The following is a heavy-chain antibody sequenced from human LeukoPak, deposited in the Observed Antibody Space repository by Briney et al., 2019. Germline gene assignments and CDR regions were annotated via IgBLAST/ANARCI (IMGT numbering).Heavy chain of an antibody. J-gene: IGHJ4*02. Sequence: GRSLRLSCAASGFTFDDYAMHWVRQAPGKGLEWVSGISWNSGSIGYADSVKGRFTISRDNAKNSLYLQVNSLRAEDTALYYCAKAYSSSWYGAFDYWGQGTLVTVSS. V-gene: IGHV3-9*01. D-gene: IGHD6-13*01. CDR3: AKAYSSSWYGAFDY. CDR2: ISWNSGSI. CDR1: GFTFDDYA.